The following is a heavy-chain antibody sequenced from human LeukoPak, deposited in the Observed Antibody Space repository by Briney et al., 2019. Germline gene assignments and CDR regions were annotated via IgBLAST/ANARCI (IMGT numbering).Heavy chain of an antibody. CDR2: ISSGSITT. D-gene: IGHD2-8*01. J-gene: IGHJ2*01. CDR1: QFSISSYS. Sequence: GGSLRLSCAASQFSISSYSMNWVRQAPGKGLEWISYISSGSITTYYADSVKGRFTISRDNAKNSLYLQMNNLRDEDTAVYFCARGCSNGLCYSSNWYFDLWGRGTLVTVSS. CDR3: ARGCSNGLCYSSNWYFDL. V-gene: IGHV3-48*02.